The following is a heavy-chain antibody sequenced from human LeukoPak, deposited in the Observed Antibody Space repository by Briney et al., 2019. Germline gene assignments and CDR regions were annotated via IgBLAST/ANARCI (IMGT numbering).Heavy chain of an antibody. Sequence: SETLSLTCAVSGVSISSNNWWGWVRQPPGKGLEWIGEIYHSGSPNYNPSLKSRVTISVDKSRNHFSLNLSSVTAADTAVYYCARVDINNWHSCDYWGQGTLVTVSS. CDR3: ARVDINNWHSCDY. V-gene: IGHV4-4*02. D-gene: IGHD1-1*01. CDR2: IYHSGSP. CDR1: GVSISSNNW. J-gene: IGHJ4*02.